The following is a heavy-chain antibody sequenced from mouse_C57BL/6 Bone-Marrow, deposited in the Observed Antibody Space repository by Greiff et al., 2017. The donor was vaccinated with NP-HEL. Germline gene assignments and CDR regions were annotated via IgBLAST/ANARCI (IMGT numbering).Heavy chain of an antibody. CDR2: IDPENGDT. D-gene: IGHD2-2*01. CDR3: TTSYYGYDSFAY. V-gene: IGHV14-4*01. J-gene: IGHJ3*01. Sequence: VQLKQSGAELVRPGASVKLSCTASGFNIKDDYMHWVKQRPEQGLEWIGWIDPENGDTEYASKFQGKATITADTSSNTAYLQLSSLTSEDTAVYYCTTSYYGYDSFAYWGQGTLVTVSA. CDR1: GFNIKDDY.